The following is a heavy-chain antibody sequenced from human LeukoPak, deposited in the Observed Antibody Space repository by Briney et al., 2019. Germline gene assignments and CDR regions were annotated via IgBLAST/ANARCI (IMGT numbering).Heavy chain of an antibody. V-gene: IGHV1-69*05. CDR2: IIPIFGTA. D-gene: IGHD3-22*01. CDR1: GGTFSSYA. J-gene: IGHJ3*02. CDR3: ATRYDSSGYSGFDAFDI. Sequence: SVKVSCKASGGTFSSYANSWVRQAPGQGLEWMGGIIPIFGTANYAQKFQGRVTITTDESTSTAYMELSSLRSEDTAVYYCATRYDSSGYSGFDAFDIWGQGTMVTVSS.